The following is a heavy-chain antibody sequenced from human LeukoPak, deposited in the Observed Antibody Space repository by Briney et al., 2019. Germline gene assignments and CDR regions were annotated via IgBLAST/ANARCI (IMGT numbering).Heavy chain of an antibody. J-gene: IGHJ4*02. CDR1: VYTFTGYY. CDR2: INPNSGGT. V-gene: IGHV1-2*02. CDR3: ARGPNKKYCSSTSCYVGY. Sequence: GASVKVTCKASVYTFTGYYMNWVRRAPEQGLEWMGWINPNSGGTNYAQKFQGRVTMTRDTSISTAYMELSRLRSDDTAVYYCARGPNKKYCSSTSCYVGYWGQGTLVTVSS. D-gene: IGHD2-2*01.